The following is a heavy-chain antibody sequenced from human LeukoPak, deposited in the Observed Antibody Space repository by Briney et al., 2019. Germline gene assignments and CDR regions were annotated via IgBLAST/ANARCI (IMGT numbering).Heavy chain of an antibody. CDR1: GYTFTSYD. V-gene: IGHV1-8*01. Sequence: ASVKVSCKASGYTFTSYDINWVRQATGQGLEWMGWMNPNSGNTGYAQKFQGRATMTRNTSINTAYMELRSLRSEDTAVYYCAGGIAAADFDYWGQGTLVTVSS. CDR3: AGGIAAADFDY. J-gene: IGHJ4*02. CDR2: MNPNSGNT. D-gene: IGHD6-13*01.